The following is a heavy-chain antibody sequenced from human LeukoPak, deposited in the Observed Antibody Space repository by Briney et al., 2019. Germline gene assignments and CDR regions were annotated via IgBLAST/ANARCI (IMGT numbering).Heavy chain of an antibody. D-gene: IGHD3-22*01. Sequence: PSETLSLTCTVSGGSISSYYWSWIRQPPGKGLEWIGYIYYSGSTNYNPSLKSRVTISVDTSKNQFSLKLSSVTAADTAVYCCARDQTYYYDSSGLDAFDIWGQGTMVTVSS. V-gene: IGHV4-59*01. CDR3: ARDQTYYYDSSGLDAFDI. CDR2: IYYSGST. CDR1: GGSISSYY. J-gene: IGHJ3*02.